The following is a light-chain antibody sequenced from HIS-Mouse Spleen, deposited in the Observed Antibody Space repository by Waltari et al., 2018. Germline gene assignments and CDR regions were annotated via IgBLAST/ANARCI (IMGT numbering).Light chain of an antibody. CDR2: AAS. J-gene: IGKJ4*01. CDR3: QQANSFPALT. Sequence: DIQMTQSPSSVSASVGDRVTITCRASQGISSWFAWYQQKPGKAPKLLIYAASSLQSGVPSQFSGSGSWTDFSLTISSLQPEDFATYYCQQANSFPALTFGGGTKVEIK. CDR1: QGISSW. V-gene: IGKV1-12*01.